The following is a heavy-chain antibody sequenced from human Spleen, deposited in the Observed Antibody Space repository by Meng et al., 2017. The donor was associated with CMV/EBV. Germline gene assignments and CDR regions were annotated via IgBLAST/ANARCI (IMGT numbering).Heavy chain of an antibody. CDR1: GGSVSSGSYY. D-gene: IGHD6-6*01. V-gene: IGHV4-61*01. J-gene: IGHJ5*02. Sequence: GSLRLSCTVSGGSVSSGSYYWSWIRQPPGKGLEWIGYIYYSGSTNYNPSLKSRVTISVDTSKNQFSLKLSSVTAADTAVYYCATVRGEYSSSSLSNWFDPWGQGTQVTVSS. CDR2: IYYSGST. CDR3: ATVRGEYSSSSLSNWFDP.